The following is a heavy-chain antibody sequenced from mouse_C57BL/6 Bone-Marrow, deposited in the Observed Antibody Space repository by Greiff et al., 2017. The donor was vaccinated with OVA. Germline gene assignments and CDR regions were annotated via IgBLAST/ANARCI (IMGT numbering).Heavy chain of an antibody. J-gene: IGHJ3*01. CDR1: GYTFTDYY. V-gene: IGHV1-76*01. Sequence: QVQLKESGAELVRPGASVKLSCKASGYTFTDYYINWVKQRPGQGLEWIARIYPGSGNTYYNEKFKGKATLTAEKSSSTAYMQLSSLTSEDSAVYFCARRGSGYGFAYWGQGTLVTVSA. D-gene: IGHD3-2*02. CDR2: IYPGSGNT. CDR3: ARRGSGYGFAY.